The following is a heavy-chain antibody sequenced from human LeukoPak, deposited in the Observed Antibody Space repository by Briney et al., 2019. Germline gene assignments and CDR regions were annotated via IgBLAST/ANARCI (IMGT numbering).Heavy chain of an antibody. CDR2: IYYSGST. J-gene: IGHJ4*02. Sequence: SETLSLTCTVSGGSISSGGYYWSWIRQHPGKGLEWIGYIYYSGSTYYNPPLKSRVTISVDTSKNQFSLKLSSVTAADTAVYYCARESYDLFFDYWGQGTLVTVSS. D-gene: IGHD3-22*01. V-gene: IGHV4-31*03. CDR1: GGSISSGGYY. CDR3: ARESYDLFFDY.